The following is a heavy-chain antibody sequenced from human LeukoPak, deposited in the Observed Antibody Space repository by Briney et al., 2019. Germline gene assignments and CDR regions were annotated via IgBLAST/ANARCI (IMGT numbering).Heavy chain of an antibody. D-gene: IGHD3-10*02. Sequence: ASVRVSCKASGGTFTSYDINWVRQATGQGLEWMGWMNPNSGNTGYAQKFQGRVTMTRNTSISTAYMELSSLRSEDTAVYYCARAVRGVTPDYWGQGTLVTVSS. CDR3: ARAVRGVTPDY. J-gene: IGHJ4*02. V-gene: IGHV1-8*01. CDR2: MNPNSGNT. CDR1: GGTFTSYD.